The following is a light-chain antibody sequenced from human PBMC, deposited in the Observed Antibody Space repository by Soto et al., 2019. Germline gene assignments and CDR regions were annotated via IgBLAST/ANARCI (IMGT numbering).Light chain of an antibody. CDR3: QQYNNWPPYT. CDR2: GAS. CDR1: QSVSSN. J-gene: IGKJ2*01. V-gene: IGKV3-15*01. Sequence: EIVMTQSPATLSVSPGERATLSCRASQSVSSNLAWYQQKPGQAPRLLIYGASTRATGIPARFSGSGSATEFTLTISSLQSEDFAVYYCQQYNNWPPYTCGQGTKLESK.